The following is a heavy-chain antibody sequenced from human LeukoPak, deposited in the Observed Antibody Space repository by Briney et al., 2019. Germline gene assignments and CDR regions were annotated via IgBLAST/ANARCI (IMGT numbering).Heavy chain of an antibody. CDR2: INHSGST. J-gene: IGHJ5*02. CDR3: ARVQRCRDGSCYYNWFDP. CDR1: GGSFSGYY. Sequence: SETLSLTCAVYGGSFSGYYWSWIRQPPGKGLEWIGEINHSGSTNYNPSLKSRVTISVDTSKNRFSLKLSSVTAADTAVYYCARVQRCRDGSCYYNWFDPWGQGTLVTVSS. D-gene: IGHD2-15*01. V-gene: IGHV4-34*01.